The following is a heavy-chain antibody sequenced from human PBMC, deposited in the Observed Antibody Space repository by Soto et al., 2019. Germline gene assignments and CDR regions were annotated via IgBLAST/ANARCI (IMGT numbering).Heavy chain of an antibody. D-gene: IGHD3-22*01. V-gene: IGHV4-30-4*01. CDR3: ARERPYDSSGLDAFDI. J-gene: IGHJ3*02. CDR2: IYYSGST. Sequence: QVQLQESGPGLVKPSQTLSLTCTVSGGSISSGDYYWSWIRQPPGKGLEWIGYIYYSGSTYYNPSLKSRVTISVDTSKNQFSLKLSSVTAADTAVYYCARERPYDSSGLDAFDIWGQGTMVTVSS. CDR1: GGSISSGDYY.